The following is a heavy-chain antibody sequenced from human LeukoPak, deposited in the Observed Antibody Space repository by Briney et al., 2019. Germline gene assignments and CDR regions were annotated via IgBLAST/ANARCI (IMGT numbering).Heavy chain of an antibody. CDR3: ARFDYYYGMDV. V-gene: IGHV3-64*01. CDR2: ISSNGGST. J-gene: IGHJ6*02. CDR1: GFTFSSYA. Sequence: GGSLRLSCAAPGFTFSSYAMHWVRQAPGKGLKYVSAISSNGGSTYYANSVKGRFTISRDNSKNTLYLQMGSLRAEDMAVYYCARFDYYYGMDVWGQGTTVTVSS.